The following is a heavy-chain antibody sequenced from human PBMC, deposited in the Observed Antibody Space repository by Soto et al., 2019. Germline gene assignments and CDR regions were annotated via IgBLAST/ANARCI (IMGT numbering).Heavy chain of an antibody. CDR3: ARQLGLNYYYPMDV. D-gene: IGHD1-1*01. CDR1: GFTLSGYA. J-gene: IGHJ6*02. Sequence: EVQLLESGGGVVQPGGSLRLSCAASGFTLSGYAMSWVRQAPGKGLEWVSVISGGGGSTYYADSVKGRFTISRDDSTSTLYRYLQMNSLRAEDTAVYYCARQLGLNYYYPMDVWGRGTTVTVS. CDR2: ISGGGGST. V-gene: IGHV3-23*01.